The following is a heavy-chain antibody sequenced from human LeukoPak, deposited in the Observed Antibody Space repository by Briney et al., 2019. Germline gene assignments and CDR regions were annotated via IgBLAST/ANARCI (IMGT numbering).Heavy chain of an antibody. V-gene: IGHV1-2*02. J-gene: IGHJ6*02. CDR2: INPNSGGT. Sequence: ASVKVSCKASGYTFSGNYIQRVRQAPGQGLAWMGWINPNSGGTNYAQNFQGRVTMTSDTSISTAYMELSRLTSDDTAVYYCARDHCVTSGCYEDYYYGLDVWGQGTTVTVSS. CDR3: ARDHCVTSGCYEDYYYGLDV. CDR1: GYTFSGNY. D-gene: IGHD2-2*01.